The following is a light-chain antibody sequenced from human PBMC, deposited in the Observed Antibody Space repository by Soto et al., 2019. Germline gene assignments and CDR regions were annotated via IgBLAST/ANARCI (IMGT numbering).Light chain of an antibody. V-gene: IGKV3-11*01. Sequence: EIVLTQSPGTLSLSPGERATLSCRASQSVSSYLALYQQKPGQAPRLLSYDASTRATGISARFSGSGSGTDFTLTIRSLEPEDFAVYCQQRSNWPVPFGQGTRVEVK. CDR3: QQRSNWPVP. J-gene: IGKJ1*01. CDR2: DAS. CDR1: QSVSSY.